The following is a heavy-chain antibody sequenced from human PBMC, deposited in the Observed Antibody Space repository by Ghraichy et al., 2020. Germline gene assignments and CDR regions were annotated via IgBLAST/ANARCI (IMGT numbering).Heavy chain of an antibody. CDR1: GFTFRKYD. CDR2: VSGSGSDT. D-gene: IGHD6-19*01. V-gene: IGHV3-23*01. CDR3: AKSGSVAGSYYFDY. J-gene: IGHJ4*02. Sequence: GESLRLSCEGSGFTFRKYDLSWVRQAPGKGLEWVSTVSGSGSDTYYADSVKGRFTISRDNSKNTLYLQMNSLRVEDSFVYYCAKSGSVAGSYYFDYWGQGTLVNVSS.